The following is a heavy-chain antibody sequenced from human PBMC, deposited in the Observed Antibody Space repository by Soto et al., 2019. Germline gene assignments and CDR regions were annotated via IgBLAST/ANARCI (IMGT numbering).Heavy chain of an antibody. V-gene: IGHV3-23*01. D-gene: IGHD6-6*01. Sequence: GGSLRLSCAASGFTFSSYAMSGVRQAPGKGLEWVSAISVSGGSTYYADSVKGRFTISRDNSKNTLYLQMNSLRAEDTAVYYCAKVGPESIAARPRALNAFDIWGQGTMVTVSS. CDR2: ISVSGGST. J-gene: IGHJ3*02. CDR3: AKVGPESIAARPRALNAFDI. CDR1: GFTFSSYA.